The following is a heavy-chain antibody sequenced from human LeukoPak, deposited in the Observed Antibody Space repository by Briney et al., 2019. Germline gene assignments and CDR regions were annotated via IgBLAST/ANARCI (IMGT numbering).Heavy chain of an antibody. CDR2: IYYSGST. V-gene: IGHV4-59*11. J-gene: IGHJ4*02. Sequence: SETLSLTCTVSGGSISSHYWSWIRQPPGKGLEWIGYIYYSGSTNYNPSLKSRVTISVDTSKNQFSLKLSSVTAADTAVYYCASRYSSSAFDYWGQGTLVTVSS. CDR1: GGSISSHY. CDR3: ASRYSSSAFDY. D-gene: IGHD6-6*01.